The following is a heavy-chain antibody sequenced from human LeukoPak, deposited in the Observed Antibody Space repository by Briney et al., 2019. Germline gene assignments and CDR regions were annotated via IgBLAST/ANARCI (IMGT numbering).Heavy chain of an antibody. Sequence: ASVKVSCKASGYTFTSYGISWVRQAPGQGLEWMGWISAYNGNTNYAQKFQGRVTITADKSTSTAYMELSSLRSEDTAVYYCARVRRWLQFGHWFDPWGQGTLVTVSS. CDR3: ARVRRWLQFGHWFDP. D-gene: IGHD5-24*01. CDR1: GYTFTSYG. V-gene: IGHV1-18*01. J-gene: IGHJ5*02. CDR2: ISAYNGNT.